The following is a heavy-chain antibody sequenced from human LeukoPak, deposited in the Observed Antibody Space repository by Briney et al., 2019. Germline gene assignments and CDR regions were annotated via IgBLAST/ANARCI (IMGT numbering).Heavy chain of an antibody. CDR3: ARHPPYCSGATCTAGMDV. D-gene: IGHD2-15*01. V-gene: IGHV4-59*08. CDR2: ISYSGST. Sequence: SETLSLTCIVSGGSISNSYWSFIRQPPGRGLEWLGYISYSGSTYYNPSLNSRAAISLHTSNNEFSLKLSSVTAADTAIYYCARHPPYCSGATCTAGMDVWGQGTTVTVSS. J-gene: IGHJ6*02. CDR1: GGSISNSY.